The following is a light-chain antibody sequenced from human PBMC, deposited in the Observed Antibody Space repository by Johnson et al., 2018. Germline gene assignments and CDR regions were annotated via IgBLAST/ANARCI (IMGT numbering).Light chain of an antibody. CDR3: GTWDSSLRAGNG. V-gene: IGLV1-51*02. J-gene: IGLJ1*01. Sequence: QSVLTQPPSVSAAPGQKVTISCSGSSSNIGNNYVSWYQQLPGTAPKLLIYENNKRPSGIPDRFSGSKSGTSATLGITGLQAGDEADYYCGTWDSSLRAGNGSGTGTKITVL. CDR2: ENN. CDR1: SSNIGNNY.